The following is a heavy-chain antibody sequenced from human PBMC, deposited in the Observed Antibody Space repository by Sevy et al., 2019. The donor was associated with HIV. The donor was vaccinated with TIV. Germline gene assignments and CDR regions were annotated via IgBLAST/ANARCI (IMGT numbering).Heavy chain of an antibody. CDR1: GGSISSSSYY. CDR3: ASYSRGVLRNAFDI. V-gene: IGHV4-39*01. CDR2: IYYSGST. Sequence: SETLSLTCTVSGGSISSSSYYWGWIRQPPGKGLEWIGSIYYSGSTYYNPSLKSRVTISVDTSKNQFSLKLSSVTAADTAVYYCASYSRGVLRNAFDIWGQGTMVTVSS. D-gene: IGHD3-10*01. J-gene: IGHJ3*02.